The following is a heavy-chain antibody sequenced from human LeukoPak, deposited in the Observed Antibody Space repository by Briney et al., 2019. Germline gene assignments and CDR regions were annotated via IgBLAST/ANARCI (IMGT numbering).Heavy chain of an antibody. CDR1: GASLNSDDQY. Sequence: PSETLSLTCTVSGASLNSDDQYWDWIRQSPGKGLEWIGRIHPSGMLYNNLSLESRVTMSRDTSKNQLFINLNSVTAADTAVYFCSRGLDSRKLGYWGQGILVTVSS. CDR2: IHPSGML. J-gene: IGHJ4*02. CDR3: SRGLDSRKLGY. D-gene: IGHD3-22*01. V-gene: IGHV4-31*03.